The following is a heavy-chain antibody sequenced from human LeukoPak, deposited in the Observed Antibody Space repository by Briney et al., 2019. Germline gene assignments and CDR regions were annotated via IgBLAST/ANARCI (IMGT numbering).Heavy chain of an antibody. Sequence: NPSETLSLTCTVSGGSISSSSYYWGWIRQPPGKGLEWIGSIYYSGNTYYNPSLNSRVTLSVDTSKNQFSLELNSVTAADTAVYYCAKVGYCDAGPCYFDSWGQGTLVTVSS. CDR2: IYYSGNT. CDR1: GGSISSSSYY. V-gene: IGHV4-39*07. D-gene: IGHD2-15*01. CDR3: AKVGYCDAGPCYFDS. J-gene: IGHJ4*02.